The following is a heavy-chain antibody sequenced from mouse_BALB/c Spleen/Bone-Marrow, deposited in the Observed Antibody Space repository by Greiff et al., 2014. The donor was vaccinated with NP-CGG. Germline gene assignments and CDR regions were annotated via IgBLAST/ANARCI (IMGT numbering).Heavy chain of an antibody. CDR2: IYPGTGSN. D-gene: IGHD2-5*01. CDR1: GYIFTSYW. Sequence: QVQLQQSGAELVRPGASVKLSCMTSGYIFTSYWIHWIKQRSGQGLEWIARIYPGTGSNYYNEKFKGKATLTADKSSSTAYMQLSSLKSEDSAVYLCARTSNTAMDYWGQGTSVTVPS. V-gene: IGHV1S132*01. CDR3: ARTSNTAMDY. J-gene: IGHJ4*01.